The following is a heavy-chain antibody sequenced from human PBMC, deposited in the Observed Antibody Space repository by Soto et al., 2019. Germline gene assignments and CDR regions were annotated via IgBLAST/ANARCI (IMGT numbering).Heavy chain of an antibody. CDR3: ARDRLQYFDWYRGDFYGMDV. D-gene: IGHD3-9*01. Sequence: QVQLVESGGGVVQPGRSLRLSCAASGFTFSTYGMHWVRQAPGKGLEWVARIWYDGRNKYFADSVKGRFTISRDNSKNALDLQMNSLRAEDTAVYYCARDRLQYFDWYRGDFYGMDVWGQGTTVTVSS. J-gene: IGHJ6*02. CDR1: GFTFSTYG. CDR2: IWYDGRNK. V-gene: IGHV3-33*01.